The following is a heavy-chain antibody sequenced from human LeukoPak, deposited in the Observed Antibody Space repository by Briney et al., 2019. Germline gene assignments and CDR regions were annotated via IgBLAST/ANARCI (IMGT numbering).Heavy chain of an antibody. CDR2: DYYSGST. CDR3: ARYGSGSYSDDHFQH. J-gene: IGHJ1*01. Sequence: SETLSLTCTVSGGSISGYYWSWIRQPPGRALECLAFDYYSGSTKYNPSLKSRVTISVDTSKNQFSLKLTSVTAADTAVYYCARYGSGSYSDDHFQHWGQGTLVTVSS. CDR1: GGSISGYY. V-gene: IGHV4-59*08. D-gene: IGHD3-10*01.